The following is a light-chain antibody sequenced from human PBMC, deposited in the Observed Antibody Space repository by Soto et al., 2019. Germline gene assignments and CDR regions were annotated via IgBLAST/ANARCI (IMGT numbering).Light chain of an antibody. CDR3: CSYAGSPYV. CDR1: SSDVGAYTL. CDR2: DVT. Sequence: QSALAQPASVSGSPGQSITISCTGTSSDVGAYTLVSWYQQHPGKAPKIIIYDVTQRPSGVSNRFSGSESGNTASLTISGLQAEDEADYYCCSYAGSPYVFGTGTKLTVL. V-gene: IGLV2-23*02. J-gene: IGLJ1*01.